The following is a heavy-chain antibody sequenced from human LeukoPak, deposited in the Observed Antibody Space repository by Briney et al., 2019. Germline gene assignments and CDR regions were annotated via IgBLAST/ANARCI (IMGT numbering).Heavy chain of an antibody. D-gene: IGHD6-19*01. V-gene: IGHV4-59*02. CDR3: AGTAVAAFTI. Sequence: SETLSLTCIVSGGSVNNYYWSWIRQPPGKGLEWIGYVYFTGRTNYNPSLKSRVTISIDTSKNQFSLKLTSVTAADTAVYYCAGTAVAAFTIWGQGTMVTVSP. CDR1: GGSVNNYY. CDR2: VYFTGRT. J-gene: IGHJ3*02.